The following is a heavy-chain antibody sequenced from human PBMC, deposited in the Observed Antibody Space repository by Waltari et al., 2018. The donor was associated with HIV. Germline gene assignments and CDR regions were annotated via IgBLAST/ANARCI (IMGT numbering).Heavy chain of an antibody. V-gene: IGHV3-15*01. Sequence: EVHLVESGGDLLKPGGCLRLSCAASGFTFSNAWMTWVRQAPGKGLECVGRIKSKSDGGKPDYNAAVKGRFTISRDDSKTTLFLQMNSLKTEDTAVYYCTTEEGYGSGSYLDYWGQGTPLTVSS. CDR1: GFTFSNAW. CDR3: TTEEGYGSGSYLDY. D-gene: IGHD3-10*01. J-gene: IGHJ4*02. CDR2: IKSKSDGGKP.